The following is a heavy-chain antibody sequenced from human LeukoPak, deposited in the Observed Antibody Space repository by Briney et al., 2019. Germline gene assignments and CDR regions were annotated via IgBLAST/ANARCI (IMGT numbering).Heavy chain of an antibody. D-gene: IGHD6-13*01. CDR2: IYHSGST. CDR1: GGSISSSNW. Sequence: SETLSLTCAVSGGSISSSNWWSWVRQPPGKGLEWIGEIYHSGSTNYNPSLKSRVTISVDKSKNQFSLKLSSVTAADTAVYYCARVLWQQLFHYGMDVWGQGTTVTVSS. J-gene: IGHJ6*02. V-gene: IGHV4-4*02. CDR3: ARVLWQQLFHYGMDV.